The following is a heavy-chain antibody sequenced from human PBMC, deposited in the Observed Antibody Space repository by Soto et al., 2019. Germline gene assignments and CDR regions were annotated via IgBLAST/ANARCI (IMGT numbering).Heavy chain of an antibody. V-gene: IGHV1-18*01. CDR3: ARDLTDYGDLDY. CDR2: ISAYNGNT. CDR1: GYTFTSYG. Sequence: ASVKVSCKASGYTFTSYGISWVRQAPGQGLEWMGWISAYNGNTNYAQKLQGRVTMTTDTSTSTAYMGLRSLRSDDTAVYYCARDLTDYGDLDYWGQGTLVTVSS. D-gene: IGHD4-17*01. J-gene: IGHJ4*02.